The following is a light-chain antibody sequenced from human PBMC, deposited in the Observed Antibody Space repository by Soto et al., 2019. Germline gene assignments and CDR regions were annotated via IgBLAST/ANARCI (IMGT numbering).Light chain of an antibody. J-gene: IGKJ1*01. Sequence: ESVLTQSPGTLSLSPGERASLSCRASQTVSRSYLSWYQQRPGQAPRLLIYGASSRATGIPDRFSGSGSGTDFTLTSSRLEAEDFAVYYCQLYGTSRTFGQGTKVEVK. CDR2: GAS. V-gene: IGKV3-20*01. CDR1: QTVSRSY. CDR3: QLYGTSRT.